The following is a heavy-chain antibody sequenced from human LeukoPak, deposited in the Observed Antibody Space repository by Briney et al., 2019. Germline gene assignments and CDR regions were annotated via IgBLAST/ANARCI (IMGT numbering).Heavy chain of an antibody. J-gene: IGHJ4*02. D-gene: IGHD6-19*01. Sequence: GGSLRLSCAASGFTFSSYSMNWVRQAPGKGLEWVSSISSSSSYIYYADSVKGRFTISRDNAKNSLYLQMNSLRAEDTAVYYCAKDSGSGSGDRDYWGQGTLVTVSS. V-gene: IGHV3-21*04. CDR1: GFTFSSYS. CDR2: ISSSSSYI. CDR3: AKDSGSGSGDRDY.